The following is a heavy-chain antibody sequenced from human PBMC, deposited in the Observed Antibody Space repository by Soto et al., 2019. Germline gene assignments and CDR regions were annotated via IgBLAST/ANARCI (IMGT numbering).Heavy chain of an antibody. CDR1: GFTVSSNY. CDR2: IYSGGST. V-gene: IGHV3-53*04. D-gene: IGHD3-10*01. J-gene: IGHJ6*03. CDR3: ARNLRPLSGYYMDV. Sequence: GGSLRLSCAASGFTVSSNYMSWVRQAPGKGLEWVSVIYSGGSTYYADSVKGRFTISRHNSKNTLYLQMNSLRAEDTAVYYCARNLRPLSGYYMDVWGKGTTVTVSS.